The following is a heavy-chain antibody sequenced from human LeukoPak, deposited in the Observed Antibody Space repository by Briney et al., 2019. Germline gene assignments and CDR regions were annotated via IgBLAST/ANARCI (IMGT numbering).Heavy chain of an antibody. D-gene: IGHD3-10*01. CDR3: ARHGSVRSPLGP. CDR2: IYATGST. Sequence: PSETLSLTCTVSGGSTSSYYWSWIRQPPGKGLEWIGYIYATGSTNYNPSLKSRVTISVDTSKNQFSLNLRSVTAADTAVYYCARHGSVRSPLGPWGQGTLVTVSS. J-gene: IGHJ5*02. V-gene: IGHV4-4*09. CDR1: GGSTSSYY.